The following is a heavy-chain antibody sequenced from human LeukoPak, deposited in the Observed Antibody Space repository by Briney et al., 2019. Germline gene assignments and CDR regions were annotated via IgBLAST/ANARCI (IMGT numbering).Heavy chain of an antibody. V-gene: IGHV4-34*01. CDR3: ARRPTGIDY. Sequence: SETLSLTCAVYGGSFSGYYWNWIRQSTGKGLEWIGEINHSGSTNYNPSLKSRVTISLDTSNNQFSLKLSSVTAADTAVYYCARRPTGIDYWGQGTLVTVSS. D-gene: IGHD4-17*01. CDR1: GGSFSGYY. J-gene: IGHJ4*02. CDR2: INHSGST.